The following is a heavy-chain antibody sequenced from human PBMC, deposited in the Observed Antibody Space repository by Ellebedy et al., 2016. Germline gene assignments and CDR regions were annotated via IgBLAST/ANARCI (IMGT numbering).Heavy chain of an antibody. Sequence: SETLSLTCVISGDSIDSSKWWSWVRQPPGKGLEWVGEVNHVGRTNYKASLKSRVTISVDKSQSQVSLTLNSVTAADTAIYFCARILRSGGFDYWGQGTLVTVTS. D-gene: IGHD4-23*01. CDR2: VNHVGRT. V-gene: IGHV4-4*02. CDR1: GDSIDSSKW. CDR3: ARILRSGGFDY. J-gene: IGHJ4*02.